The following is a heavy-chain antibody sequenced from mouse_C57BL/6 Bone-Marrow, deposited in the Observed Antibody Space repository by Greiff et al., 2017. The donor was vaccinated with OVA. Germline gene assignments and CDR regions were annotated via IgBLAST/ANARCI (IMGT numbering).Heavy chain of an antibody. CDR2: INSDGGST. CDR3: ASPYYYGTSLYFDY. Sequence: EVQRVESGGGLVQPGESLKLSCESNEYEFPSHDMSWVRKTPEKRLELVAAINSDGGSTYYPDTMERRFIISRDNTKKTLYLQMSSLRSEDTALYYCASPYYYGTSLYFDYWGQGTTLTVSS. CDR1: EYEFPSHD. V-gene: IGHV5-2*01. J-gene: IGHJ2*01. D-gene: IGHD1-1*01.